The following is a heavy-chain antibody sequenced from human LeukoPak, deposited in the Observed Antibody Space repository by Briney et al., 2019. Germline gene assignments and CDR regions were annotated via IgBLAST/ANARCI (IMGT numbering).Heavy chain of an antibody. V-gene: IGHV3-74*01. CDR1: GFTFSSHL. Sequence: GGSLRLSCAASGFTFSSHLMHWVRQAPGKGLVWVSRISSDGTYTNYADSVRGRFTISRDNAKNTLYLQMNSLRAEDTAVYYCARDGVGFGYFDYWGQGTLVTVSS. D-gene: IGHD2-2*03. CDR3: ARDGVGFGYFDY. CDR2: ISSDGTYT. J-gene: IGHJ4*02.